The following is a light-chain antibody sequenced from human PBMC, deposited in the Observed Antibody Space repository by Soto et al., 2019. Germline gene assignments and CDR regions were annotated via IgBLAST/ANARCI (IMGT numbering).Light chain of an antibody. CDR3: QQYKNWPL. CDR2: GAS. V-gene: IGKV3-15*01. J-gene: IGKJ5*01. Sequence: ETLMTQSPATLSVSPWERVTLSCRTSHSVNSHVAWYQQKPGQAPRLLLYGASTRATGIPVRFSGSGFGTEFTLTISSLQSEDFAVYYCQQYKNWPLFGQGTRLEIK. CDR1: HSVNSH.